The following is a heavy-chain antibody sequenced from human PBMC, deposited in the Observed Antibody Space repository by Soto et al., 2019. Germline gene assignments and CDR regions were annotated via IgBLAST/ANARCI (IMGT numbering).Heavy chain of an antibody. V-gene: IGHV5-51*01. CDR2: IYPGDSDT. J-gene: IGHJ6*02. D-gene: IGHD3-22*01. CDR1: GYSFTSYW. CDR3: ARPSSYDSSGYYPYYHYYGMDV. Sequence: PGESLKISCKGSGYSFTSYWIGWVRQMPGKGLEWMGIIYPGDSDTRYSPSFQGQVTISADKSISTAYLQWSSLKASDTAMYYCARPSSYDSSGYYPYYHYYGMDVWGQGTTVTVS.